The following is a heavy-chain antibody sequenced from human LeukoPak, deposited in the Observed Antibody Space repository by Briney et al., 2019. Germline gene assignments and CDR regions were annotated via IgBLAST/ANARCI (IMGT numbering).Heavy chain of an antibody. CDR2: ISGGGGST. Sequence: PGGSLRLSCAASGFTFSSYAMSWVRQAPGKGLEWVSAISGGGGSTYYADSVKGRFTISRDNSKNTLYLQMNSLRAEDTAVYYCAKDALYSSSSWSIYYYYYMDVWGKGTTVTVSS. D-gene: IGHD6-6*01. V-gene: IGHV3-23*01. J-gene: IGHJ6*03. CDR3: AKDALYSSSSWSIYYYYYMDV. CDR1: GFTFSSYA.